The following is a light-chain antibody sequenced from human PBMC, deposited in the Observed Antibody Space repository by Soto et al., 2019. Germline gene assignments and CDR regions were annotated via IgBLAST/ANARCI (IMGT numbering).Light chain of an antibody. V-gene: IGKV3-20*01. CDR2: GAS. Sequence: EIVLTQSPGTLSLSPGERATLSCRASQSIANKYLAWYQQKPGQAPRLLIYGASSRATGIPDRFSGSGSGTDFTLTVSRLEPEDFAVYHRQQYGSSPTTFGQGTKVDIK. CDR3: QQYGSSPTT. CDR1: QSIANKY. J-gene: IGKJ1*01.